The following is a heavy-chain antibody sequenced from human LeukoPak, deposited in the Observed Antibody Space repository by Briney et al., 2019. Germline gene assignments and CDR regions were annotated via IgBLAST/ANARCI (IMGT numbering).Heavy chain of an antibody. CDR1: AISFSNAW. Sequence: PGGSLRLSCAASAISFSNAWMSWVRQAPGKGLEWVGRIKSKPDGGTTDYAAPVKGRFTISRDDSTNMVYVQMNSLRAEDTAVYYCARGGVKWDGYNYLDYWGQGTLVTVSS. D-gene: IGHD5-24*01. CDR2: IKSKPDGGTT. J-gene: IGHJ4*02. CDR3: ARGGVKWDGYNYLDY. V-gene: IGHV3-15*01.